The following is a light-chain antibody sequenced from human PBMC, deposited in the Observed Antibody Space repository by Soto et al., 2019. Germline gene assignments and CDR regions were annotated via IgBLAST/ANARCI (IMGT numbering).Light chain of an antibody. J-gene: IGLJ2*01. CDR3: ATWDDSLSVL. Sequence: QAVVTQPPSASGTPGQTVTVSCSGSSSNIGSNYVYWYQHLPGTAPKLLIYRNNQRPSGVPDRFSGSKSGTSASLAISGLRSEDEADYYCATWDDSLSVLFGGGTQLTVL. CDR2: RNN. V-gene: IGLV1-47*01. CDR1: SSNIGSNY.